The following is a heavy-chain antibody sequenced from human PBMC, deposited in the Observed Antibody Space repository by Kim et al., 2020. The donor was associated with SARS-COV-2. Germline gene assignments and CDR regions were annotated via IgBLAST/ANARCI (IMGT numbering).Heavy chain of an antibody. CDR2: INSDGRRT. CDR1: GFTLSGYW. Sequence: GGSLRLSCVASGFTLSGYWMNWVRQAPGKGLVWVSRINSDGRRTNYADAVKGRFTVSRDNAKNTLYLQMNNLRAEDTAVYYCTRGSAGSGYGWWFDPWG. J-gene: IGHJ5*02. D-gene: IGHD5-12*01. CDR3: TRGSAGSGYGWWFDP. V-gene: IGHV3-74*01.